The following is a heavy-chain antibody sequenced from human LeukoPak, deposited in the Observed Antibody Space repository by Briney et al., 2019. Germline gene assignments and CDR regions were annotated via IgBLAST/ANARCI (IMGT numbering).Heavy chain of an antibody. J-gene: IGHJ4*02. CDR2: VYYSGTT. D-gene: IGHD3-10*01. CDR1: DYSISNGYY. V-gene: IGHV4-38-2*02. Sequence: SETLSLTCTVSDYSISNGYYWGWIRQPPGKGLEWIGSVYYSGTTYYNPSLKSRVTISVDTSKNQFSLKLSSVTAADTAVYYCAKVASGSYPHYWGQGTLVTVSS. CDR3: AKVASGSYPHY.